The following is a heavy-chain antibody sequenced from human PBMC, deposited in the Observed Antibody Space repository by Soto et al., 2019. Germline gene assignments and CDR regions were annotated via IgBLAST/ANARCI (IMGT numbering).Heavy chain of an antibody. D-gene: IGHD2-2*01. V-gene: IGHV3-13*05. CDR3: ARAYSGQLPRRADYYYVMDV. Sequence: GGSLRLSCAASGFTFSTYDMHWVRQATGKGLEWVSAIGAADDPYYSGSVKGRFTISRENAKSSLSLQMNSLRVGDTAVYYCARAYSGQLPRRADYYYVMDVWGRGSRVTV. CDR2: IGAADDP. J-gene: IGHJ6*02. CDR1: GFTFSTYD.